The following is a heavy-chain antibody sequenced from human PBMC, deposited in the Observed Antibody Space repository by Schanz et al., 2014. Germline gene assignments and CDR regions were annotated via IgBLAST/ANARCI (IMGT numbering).Heavy chain of an antibody. Sequence: EVQLLASGGGLVQPGGSLRLSCAASGFTFGDYAMTWVRQAPGKGLEWVSAINTGVNTYYADSVRGRFTMSRDNSKNTLYLQMNSLRAGDAAVYYCARGLIAAAGGAFDYWGQGTLVAVSA. CDR1: GFTFGDYA. D-gene: IGHD6-13*01. CDR2: INTGVNT. CDR3: ARGLIAAAGGAFDY. J-gene: IGHJ4*02. V-gene: IGHV3-23*01.